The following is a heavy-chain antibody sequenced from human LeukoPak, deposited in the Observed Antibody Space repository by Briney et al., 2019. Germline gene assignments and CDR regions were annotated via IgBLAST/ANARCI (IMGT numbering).Heavy chain of an antibody. CDR2: IYSGGDT. Sequence: GGSLRLSCAASGFTFSSYAMNWVRQAPGKGLEWVSLIYSGGDTYYADSVKGRFTISRDNSKNTLYLQMNSLRADDTAVYYCARGLAAAGDAFDIWGQGTMVTVSS. J-gene: IGHJ3*02. CDR3: ARGLAAAGDAFDI. CDR1: GFTFSSYA. D-gene: IGHD6-13*01. V-gene: IGHV3-53*01.